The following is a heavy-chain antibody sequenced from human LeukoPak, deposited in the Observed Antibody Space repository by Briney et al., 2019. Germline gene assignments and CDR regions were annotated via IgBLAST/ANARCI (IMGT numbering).Heavy chain of an antibody. CDR3: ARRFYYDSSGPWAPFDY. CDR2: INHSGST. CDR1: GGSFSGYY. J-gene: IGHJ4*02. D-gene: IGHD3-22*01. Sequence: SETLSLTCAVYGGSFSGYYWSWIRQPPGKGLEWIGEINHSGSTNYNPSLKSRVTISVDTSKNQSSLKLSSVTAADTAVYYCARRFYYDSSGPWAPFDYWGQGTLVTVSS. V-gene: IGHV4-34*01.